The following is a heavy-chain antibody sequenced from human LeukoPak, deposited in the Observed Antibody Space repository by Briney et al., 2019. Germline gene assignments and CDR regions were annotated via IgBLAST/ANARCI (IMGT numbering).Heavy chain of an antibody. V-gene: IGHV1-69-2*01. Sequence: GATVKIYRQGTGYTFTDYYIPWVQQAPGKGLEWMGLGDPEDGETIHAEKFQGRVTLTADTSTDTAYMELSSLRSEDTAVYYCATGTAAVNYGMDVWGQGTTVTVSS. J-gene: IGHJ6*02. D-gene: IGHD6-13*01. CDR3: ATGTAAVNYGMDV. CDR2: GDPEDGET. CDR1: GYTFTDYY.